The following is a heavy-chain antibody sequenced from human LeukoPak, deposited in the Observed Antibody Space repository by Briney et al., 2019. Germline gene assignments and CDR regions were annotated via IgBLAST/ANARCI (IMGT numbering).Heavy chain of an antibody. CDR3: AREVHDYVWGSQHGALDI. CDR1: GGSISTSEFY. J-gene: IGHJ3*02. CDR2: IYYSGST. V-gene: IGHV4-39*02. Sequence: PSETLSLTCTVSGGSISTSEFYWGWIRQPPGKGLEWIGNIYYSGSTYYTPSLKSRVTMSVDTSRNQFSLQLSSVTAADTAVYYCAREVHDYVWGSQHGALDIWGQGTMVTVSS. D-gene: IGHD3-16*01.